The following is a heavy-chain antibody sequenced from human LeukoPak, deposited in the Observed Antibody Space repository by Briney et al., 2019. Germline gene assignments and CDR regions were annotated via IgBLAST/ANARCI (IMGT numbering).Heavy chain of an antibody. Sequence: GGSLRLSCAASGFTFSDHYIDWVRQAPGKGLEWVGLIREKANGYTTEYAASVKDRFTFSRDDSKKSVSLQINSLKTEDTAVYYCARVGNSGGYYYPLDYWGQGTLVTVSS. V-gene: IGHV3-72*01. CDR3: ARVGNSGGYYYPLDY. D-gene: IGHD3-22*01. CDR1: GFTFSDHY. CDR2: IREKANGYTT. J-gene: IGHJ4*02.